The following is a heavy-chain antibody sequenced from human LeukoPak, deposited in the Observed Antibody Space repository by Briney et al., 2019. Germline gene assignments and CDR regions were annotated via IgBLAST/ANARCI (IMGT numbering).Heavy chain of an antibody. Sequence: ASVKVSCKASGYTFTGYYMHWVRQAPGQGLEWMGWINPNSGGTNYVQKFQGRVTMTRDTSISTAYMELSRLRSDDTAVYYCARDGTDSYGDYWGQGTLVTVSS. CDR3: ARDGTDSYGDY. CDR1: GYTFTGYY. D-gene: IGHD5-18*01. J-gene: IGHJ4*02. V-gene: IGHV1-2*02. CDR2: INPNSGGT.